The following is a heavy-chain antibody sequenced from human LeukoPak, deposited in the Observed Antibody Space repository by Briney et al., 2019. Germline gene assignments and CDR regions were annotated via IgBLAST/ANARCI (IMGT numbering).Heavy chain of an antibody. J-gene: IGHJ5*02. CDR1: GYTFTGYY. CDR2: INPNSGGT. CDR3: ARDESYYDILTGYYNHWFDP. Sequence: ASVTVSCTASGYTFTGYYMHWVRQAPGQGLEWMGWINPNSGGTNYAQKFQGRVTMTRDTSISTAYMELSRLRSDDTAVYYCARDESYYDILTGYYNHWFDPWGQGTLVTVSS. V-gene: IGHV1-2*02. D-gene: IGHD3-9*01.